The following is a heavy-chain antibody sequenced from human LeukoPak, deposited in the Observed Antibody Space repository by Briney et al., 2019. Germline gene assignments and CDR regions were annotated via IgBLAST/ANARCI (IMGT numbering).Heavy chain of an antibody. V-gene: IGHV4-61*01. CDR3: ARNSYYYYGMDV. Sequence: PSETLSLTCTVSGDSISRSSYYWSWIRQPPGKGLEWIGYIYYSGSTNYNPSLKSRVTISVDTSKNQFSLKLSSVTAADTAVYYCARNSYYYYGMDVWGQGTTVTVSS. CDR2: IYYSGST. J-gene: IGHJ6*02. D-gene: IGHD2/OR15-2a*01. CDR1: GDSISRSSYY.